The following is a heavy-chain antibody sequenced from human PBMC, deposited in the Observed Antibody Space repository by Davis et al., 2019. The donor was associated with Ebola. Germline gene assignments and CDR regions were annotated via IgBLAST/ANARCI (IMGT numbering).Heavy chain of an antibody. CDR2: IIPIFGTA. V-gene: IGHV1-69*13. Sequence: AASVKVSCKASGGTFSSYAISWVRQAPGQGLEWMGGIIPIFGTANYAQKFQGRVTITADDSTSTTYMELSSLRPEDTAMYYCARGGLYYYDSSGNQPDKEFDYWGQGTLITVSS. D-gene: IGHD3-22*01. CDR1: GGTFSSYA. CDR3: ARGGLYYYDSSGNQPDKEFDY. J-gene: IGHJ4*02.